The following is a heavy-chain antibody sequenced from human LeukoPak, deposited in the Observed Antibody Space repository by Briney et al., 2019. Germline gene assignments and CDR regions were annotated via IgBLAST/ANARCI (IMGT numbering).Heavy chain of an antibody. Sequence: PGGSLRLSCATSGFTFSSYVMSWVRQAPGKGLEWVTALSGGGDSTYYADSVKGRLTVSRDNSKSTLYLQMNSLRAEDTAVYYCTKGSGSSRPYYFDYWGQGTLVTVSS. D-gene: IGHD6-6*01. CDR3: TKGSGSSRPYYFDY. CDR1: GFTFSSYV. V-gene: IGHV3-23*01. CDR2: LSGGGDST. J-gene: IGHJ4*02.